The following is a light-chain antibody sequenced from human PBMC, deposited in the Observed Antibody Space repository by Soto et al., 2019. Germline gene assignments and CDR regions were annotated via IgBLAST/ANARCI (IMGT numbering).Light chain of an antibody. V-gene: IGKV1-27*01. CDR3: QKYDSAPLT. Sequence: DIQMTPSPSSLSASVGDRVTITCRASQGISNNLAWYQQKPGKVPRLLIYGASTLQSGVPSRFSGSGSGTDFTLTISSLQPEDVATYYCQKYDSAPLTFGQGTKVEFK. CDR2: GAS. CDR1: QGISNN. J-gene: IGKJ1*01.